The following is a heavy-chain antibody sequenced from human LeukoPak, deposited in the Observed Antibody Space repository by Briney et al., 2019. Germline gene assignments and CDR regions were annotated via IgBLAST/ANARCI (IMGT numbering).Heavy chain of an antibody. J-gene: IGHJ5*02. V-gene: IGHV4-34*01. CDR1: GGSFSGYY. Sequence: SETLSLTCAVYGGSFSGYYWSWIRQPPGKGLVWIGEINHSGSTNYNPSLKSRVTISVDTSKNQFSLKLSSVTAADTAVYYCARGWFDPWGQGTLVTVSS. CDR3: ARGWFDP. CDR2: INHSGST.